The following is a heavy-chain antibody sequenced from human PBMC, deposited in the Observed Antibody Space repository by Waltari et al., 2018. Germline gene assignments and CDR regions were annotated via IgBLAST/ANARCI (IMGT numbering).Heavy chain of an antibody. Sequence: QVQLQQWGAGLLKPSETLSLTCAVYGGSFSGYYWSWIRQPPGKGLEWIGEINHSGSTNYNPSPKSRVTISVDTSKNQFSLKLSSVTAADTAVYYCARDPDLYYMDVWGKGTTVTVSS. CDR1: GGSFSGYY. CDR2: INHSGST. J-gene: IGHJ6*03. V-gene: IGHV4-34*01. D-gene: IGHD3-3*01. CDR3: ARDPDLYYMDV.